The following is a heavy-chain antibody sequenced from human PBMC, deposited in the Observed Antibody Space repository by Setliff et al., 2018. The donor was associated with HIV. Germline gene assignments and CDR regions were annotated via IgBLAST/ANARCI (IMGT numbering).Heavy chain of an antibody. CDR3: ARVQSAYTSYDAFDF. Sequence: GESLKISCAASGFTFADYTIHWVRQAPGKGLEWVSLINWDGSTTYYADSVKGRLTVTRDNNKNSLFLQMSSLRAEDTALYYCARVQSAYTSYDAFDFWGQGTMVTVSS. CDR1: GFTFADYT. V-gene: IGHV3-43*01. D-gene: IGHD2-21*01. CDR2: INWDGSTT. J-gene: IGHJ3*01.